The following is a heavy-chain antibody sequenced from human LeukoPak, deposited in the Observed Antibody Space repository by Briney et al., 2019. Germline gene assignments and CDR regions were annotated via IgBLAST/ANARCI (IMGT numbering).Heavy chain of an antibody. D-gene: IGHD4-17*01. CDR2: ISYDGSDK. CDR1: GFTFSSYA. J-gene: IGHJ4*02. Sequence: PGGSLRLSCAASGFTFSSYAMHWVRQAPGKGLEWVAAISYDGSDKYYADSVQGRFTISRDNSKNTLFLQMNSLRAEDTALYYCARDRNTVTTSSYFDYWGQGTLVTVSS. V-gene: IGHV3-30-3*01. CDR3: ARDRNTVTTSSYFDY.